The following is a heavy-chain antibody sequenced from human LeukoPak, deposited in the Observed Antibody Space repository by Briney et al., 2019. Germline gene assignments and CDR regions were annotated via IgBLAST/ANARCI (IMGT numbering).Heavy chain of an antibody. Sequence: SETLSLTCAVSGGSISSGGYSWSWIRQPPGKGLEWIGYIYHSGSTYYNPSLKSRVTISVDRSKNQFSLKLSSVTAADTAVYYCARGRSITMVRGAADAFDIWGQGTMVTVSS. CDR2: IYHSGST. V-gene: IGHV4-30-2*01. J-gene: IGHJ3*02. D-gene: IGHD3-10*01. CDR1: GGSISSGGYS. CDR3: ARGRSITMVRGAADAFDI.